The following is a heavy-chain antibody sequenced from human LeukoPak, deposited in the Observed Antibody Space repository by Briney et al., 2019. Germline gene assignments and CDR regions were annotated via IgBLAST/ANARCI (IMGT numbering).Heavy chain of an antibody. CDR3: ARDEPGAYCGGDCYPV. CDR1: GFTFTNYD. D-gene: IGHD2-21*01. J-gene: IGHJ4*02. Sequence: GGSLRLSCAASGFTFTNYDINWVRQVPGKGLEWVSSISSSASYLHYADSVKGRFTISRDNAKNSVSLHMSNLRAEDAAVYYCARDEPGAYCGGDCYPVWGQGTLVTVSS. CDR2: ISSSASYL. V-gene: IGHV3-21*01.